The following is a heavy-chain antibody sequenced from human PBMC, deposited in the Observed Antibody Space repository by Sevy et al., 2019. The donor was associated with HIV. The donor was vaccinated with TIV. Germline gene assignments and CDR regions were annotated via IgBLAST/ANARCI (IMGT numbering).Heavy chain of an antibody. CDR1: GFTFSDYY. Sequence: GGSLRLSCAASGFTFSDYYTSWIRQAPGKGLEWVSYISSSGSTIYYADSVKGRFTISRDNAKNSLYLQMNSLRAEDTAVYYCAREGLKGHVGAFDIWGQGTMVTVSS. CDR3: AREGLKGHVGAFDI. D-gene: IGHD2-15*01. J-gene: IGHJ3*02. CDR2: ISSSGSTI. V-gene: IGHV3-11*01.